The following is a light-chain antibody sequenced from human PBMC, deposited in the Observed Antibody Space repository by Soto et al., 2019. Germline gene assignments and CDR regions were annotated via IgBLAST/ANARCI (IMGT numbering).Light chain of an antibody. V-gene: IGKV1-5*01. CDR2: DVS. J-gene: IGKJ1*01. Sequence: DIQMTQSPSTVSASVGDRITITCRASQSINTWLAWYRQRPGDAPQLLIYDVSTLAMGVPARFSGSGYGTDFTLSISRLQADDFATFYCQQYQTYSRTFGQGTKVEVK. CDR1: QSINTW. CDR3: QQYQTYSRT.